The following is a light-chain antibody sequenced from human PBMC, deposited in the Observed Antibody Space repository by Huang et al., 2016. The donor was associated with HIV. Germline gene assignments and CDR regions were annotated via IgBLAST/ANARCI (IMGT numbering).Light chain of an antibody. V-gene: IGKV3-15*01. J-gene: IGKJ2*01. CDR2: GAS. Sequence: EIVLTQSPATLSVSPGERATLSCRASQSIYTFLALYQQKPGQAPSLLIYGASTRATGVPARFSGSGSGTEFTLTISSLQSEDYAVYFCQQYSDWPPYTFGQGTKLEIK. CDR1: QSIYTF. CDR3: QQYSDWPPYT.